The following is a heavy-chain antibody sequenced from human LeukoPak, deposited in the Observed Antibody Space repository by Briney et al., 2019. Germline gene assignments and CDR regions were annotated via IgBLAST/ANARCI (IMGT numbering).Heavy chain of an antibody. CDR2: MSAYNGNT. D-gene: IGHD3-10*01. CDR1: GDTFINYG. V-gene: IGHV1-18*01. CDR3: ARDLDQYNGRFGGFGHDF. Sequence: GASVKVSCKASGDTFINYGINWVRQAPGQGLEWMGWMSAYNGNTNYAQSLQGRVTMTTDTSTSTVYMEMRSLTSDDTAVYYCARDLDQYNGRFGGFGHDFWGQGTLVTVSS. J-gene: IGHJ4*02.